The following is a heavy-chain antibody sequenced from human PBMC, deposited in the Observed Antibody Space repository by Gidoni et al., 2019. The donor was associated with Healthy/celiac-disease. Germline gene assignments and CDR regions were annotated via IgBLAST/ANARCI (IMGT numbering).Heavy chain of an antibody. V-gene: IGHV1-69*01. CDR2: IIPIFGTA. CDR3: ARDRVPPPPRWDPGVVINDYYYGMDV. D-gene: IGHD3-3*01. CDR1: GGTFSSYA. Sequence: QVQLVQSGAEVKKPGSSVKVSCKASGGTFSSYAISWVRQAPGQGLEWMGGIIPIFGTANYAQKCQGRVTIIADESTSTAYMELSSLRSEDTAVYYCARDRVPPPPRWDPGVVINDYYYGMDVWGQGTTVTVSS. J-gene: IGHJ6*02.